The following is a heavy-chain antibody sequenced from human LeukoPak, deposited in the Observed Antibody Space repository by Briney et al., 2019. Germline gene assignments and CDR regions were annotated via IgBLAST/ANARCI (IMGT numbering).Heavy chain of an antibody. Sequence: GGSLRLSCAASGFTFSDYYMNWVRQAPGKGLEWVSYISSSSSTIYYADSVKGRFTISRDNAKNSLYLQMNSLRAEDTAVYYCANSLGSSLFDYWGQGTLVTVSS. D-gene: IGHD3-10*01. V-gene: IGHV3-11*04. CDR1: GFTFSDYY. CDR2: ISSSSSTI. J-gene: IGHJ4*02. CDR3: ANSLGSSLFDY.